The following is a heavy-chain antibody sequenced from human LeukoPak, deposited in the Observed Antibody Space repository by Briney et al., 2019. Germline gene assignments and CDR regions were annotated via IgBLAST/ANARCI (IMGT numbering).Heavy chain of an antibody. CDR2: IYHIGST. CDR3: ARAGWIITSGIDY. Sequence: PSETLSLTCGVSGYSISRGYYWAWIRQPPGKGLEWIGTIYHIGSTNYTPSLGSRVTISVDTSKNEFSLNLKSVTAADTAVYYCARAGWIITSGIDYWGQGALVTVSS. CDR1: GYSISRGYY. J-gene: IGHJ4*02. V-gene: IGHV4-38-2*01. D-gene: IGHD3-10*01.